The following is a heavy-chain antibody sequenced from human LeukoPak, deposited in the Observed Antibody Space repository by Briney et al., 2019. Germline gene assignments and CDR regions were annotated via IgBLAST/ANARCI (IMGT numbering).Heavy chain of an antibody. CDR3: AKARSRRSDYGLDY. J-gene: IGHJ4*02. CDR1: GFTFSSYA. D-gene: IGHD3-10*01. Sequence: PGGSLRLSCAASGFTFSSYAMSWVRQAPGKGLEWVSAIGGSGGSTYYADSVKGRFTISRDNSKNTLYLQMNSLRAEDTAVYYCAKARSRRSDYGLDYWGQGTLVTVSS. V-gene: IGHV3-23*01. CDR2: IGGSGGST.